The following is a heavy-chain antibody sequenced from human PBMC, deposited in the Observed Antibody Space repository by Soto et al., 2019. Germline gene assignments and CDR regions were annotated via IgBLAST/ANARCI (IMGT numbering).Heavy chain of an antibody. J-gene: IGHJ5*02. D-gene: IGHD4-17*01. V-gene: IGHV3-21*01. CDR1: GFTFSSYS. CDR3: AKDHQGLWDYVVSLDNWFDP. CDR2: ISSSSSYI. Sequence: EVQLVESGGGLVKPGGSLRLSCAASGFTFSSYSMNWVRQAPGKGLEWVSSISSSSSYIYYADSVKGRFTISRDNAKNSLYLQMNSLRAEDTAVYYCAKDHQGLWDYVVSLDNWFDPWGQGTLVTVSS.